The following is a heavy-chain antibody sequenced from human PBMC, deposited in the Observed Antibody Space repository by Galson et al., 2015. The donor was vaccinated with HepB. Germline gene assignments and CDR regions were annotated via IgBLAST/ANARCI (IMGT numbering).Heavy chain of an antibody. CDR1: GDSVSSNSTA. J-gene: IGHJ4*02. V-gene: IGHV6-1*01. CDR3: TRGILASGNDY. CDR2: TFYRSKWYH. Sequence: CAISGDSVSSNSTAWNWIRQSPSRGLEWLGKTFYRSKWYHESAVSVRSRITFYPDTSKNQLSLQLKSVTPEDTAVYYCTRGILASGNDYWGQGTLVTVSS. D-gene: IGHD6-13*01.